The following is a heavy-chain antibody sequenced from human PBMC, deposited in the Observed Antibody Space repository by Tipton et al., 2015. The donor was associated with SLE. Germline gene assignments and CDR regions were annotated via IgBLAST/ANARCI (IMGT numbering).Heavy chain of an antibody. CDR3: ARADGSYFYYFMDV. CDR2: ASYSGRP. D-gene: IGHD3-10*01. J-gene: IGHJ6*03. CDR1: GGSISSYY. Sequence: TLSLTCTVSGGSISSYYWSWIRQPPGKGLEWIGDASYSGRPNFNPSLKSRVTVSVDTSKNQISLRLSSVTAADSAVYYCARADGSYFYYFMDVRGKGTTVTVSS. V-gene: IGHV4-59*01.